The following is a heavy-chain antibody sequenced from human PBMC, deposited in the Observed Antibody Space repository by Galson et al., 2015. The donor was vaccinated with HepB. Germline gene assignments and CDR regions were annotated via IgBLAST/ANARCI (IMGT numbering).Heavy chain of an antibody. CDR2: INPTSGRT. D-gene: IGHD1-20*01. CDR3: ARDSSPPQHNWNREGYNWFHP. J-gene: IGHJ5*02. Sequence: SVKVSCKASGYTFSSYYMHWVRQAPGQGLEWMGWINPTSGRTNYAQKFQGRVTMTRDASTYTAHMDLGRLTSDDTALYYCARDSSPPQHNWNREGYNWFHPWGQGTLVIVS. CDR1: GYTFSSYY. V-gene: IGHV1-2*02.